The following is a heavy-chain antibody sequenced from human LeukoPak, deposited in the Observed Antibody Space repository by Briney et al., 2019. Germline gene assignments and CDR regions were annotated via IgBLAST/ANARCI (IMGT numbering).Heavy chain of an antibody. J-gene: IGHJ4*02. CDR1: GXTFSSYE. D-gene: IGHD5-18*01. V-gene: IGHV3-48*03. CDR3: ARGSYGPTTFDY. CDR2: ISSSGSTI. Sequence: GGSLRLSCAASGXTFSSYEMNWVRQAPGKGLEWVSYISSSGSTIYYADSVKGRFTISRDNAKNSLYLQMNSLRAEDTAVYYCARGSYGPTTFDYWGQGTLVTVSS.